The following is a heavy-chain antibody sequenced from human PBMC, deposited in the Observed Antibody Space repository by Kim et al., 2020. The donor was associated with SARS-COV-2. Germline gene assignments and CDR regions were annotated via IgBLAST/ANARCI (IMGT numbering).Heavy chain of an antibody. CDR2: IYYSGST. CDR1: GGSISSYY. V-gene: IGHV4-59*01. J-gene: IGHJ5*02. Sequence: SETLSLTCTVSGGSISSYYWSWIRQPPGKGLEWIGYIYYSGSTNYNPSLKSRVTISVDTSKNQFSLKLSSVTAADTAVYYCVRTLDVDSSGYYYAAIGWFDPWGQGTLVTVSS. D-gene: IGHD3-22*01. CDR3: VRTLDVDSSGYYYAAIGWFDP.